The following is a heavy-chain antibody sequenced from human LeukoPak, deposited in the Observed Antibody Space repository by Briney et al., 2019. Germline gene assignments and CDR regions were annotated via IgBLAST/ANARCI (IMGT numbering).Heavy chain of an antibody. J-gene: IGHJ5*02. V-gene: IGHV1-24*01. CDR3: ARDRAVTQDWVEFDP. CDR1: GYTLTDLS. Sequence: GASVKVSCKVSGYTLTDLSMHWVRQAPGKGLEWMGGFDPEDGETIYAQKFQGRVTMTEDTSTDTAYMELSSLRSEDTAVYFCARDRAVTQDWVEFDPWAREPWSPSPQ. CDR2: FDPEDGET. D-gene: IGHD4-17*01.